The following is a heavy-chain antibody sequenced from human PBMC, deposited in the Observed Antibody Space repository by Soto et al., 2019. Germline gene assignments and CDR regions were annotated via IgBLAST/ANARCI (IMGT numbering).Heavy chain of an antibody. D-gene: IGHD6-6*01. CDR2: IYYSGST. Sequence: SETLSLTCTVSGGSISSSSYYWGWIRQPPGKGLEWIGSIYYSGSTYYNPSLESRVTISVDTSKNQFSLKLSSVTAADTAVYYCARRRSIAAPLDAFDIWGQGTMVTVSS. J-gene: IGHJ3*02. CDR3: ARRRSIAAPLDAFDI. CDR1: GGSISSSSYY. V-gene: IGHV4-39*01.